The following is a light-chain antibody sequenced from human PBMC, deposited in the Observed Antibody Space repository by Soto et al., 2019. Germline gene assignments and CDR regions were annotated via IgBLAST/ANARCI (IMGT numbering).Light chain of an antibody. CDR3: QHYGSSPYT. Sequence: EIVLTQSPGTLSLSPGERVTLSCRASPSVSSSYLAWYQQKPGQAPRLLFYGASRRATGIPDRFSGGQSGIDFTLTVSRLEPEDFAVYFCQHYGSSPYTFGQGTKLEI. V-gene: IGKV3-20*01. J-gene: IGKJ2*01. CDR2: GAS. CDR1: PSVSSSY.